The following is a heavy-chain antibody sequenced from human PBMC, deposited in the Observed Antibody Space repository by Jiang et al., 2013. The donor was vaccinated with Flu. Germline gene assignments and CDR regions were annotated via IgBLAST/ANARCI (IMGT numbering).Heavy chain of an antibody. Sequence: SLKLSCKGSEYNFTNFWIGWVRQMPGKGWSGWGSSILVTLIPDTSPSFQGQVTISADKSISTAYLLWSSLKASDTAMYYCARRSNWGRSLNSFDYWGQGTLVTVSS. CDR2: SILVTLIP. D-gene: IGHD7-27*01. CDR1: EYNFTNFW. J-gene: IGHJ4*02. CDR3: ARRSNWGRSLNSFDY. V-gene: IGHV5-51*01.